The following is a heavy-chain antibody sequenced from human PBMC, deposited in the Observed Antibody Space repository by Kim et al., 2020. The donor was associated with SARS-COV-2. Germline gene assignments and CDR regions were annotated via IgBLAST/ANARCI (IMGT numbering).Heavy chain of an antibody. D-gene: IGHD6-19*01. V-gene: IGHV1-3*01. CDR3: ARGPSIAVGRHFDY. J-gene: IGHJ4*02. CDR2: INAGNGNT. Sequence: ASVKVSCKASGYTFTSYAMHWVRQAPGQRLEWMGWINAGNGNTKYSQKFQGRVTITRDTSASTAYMELSSLRSEDTAVYYCARGPSIAVGRHFDYWGQGTLVTVSS. CDR1: GYTFTSYA.